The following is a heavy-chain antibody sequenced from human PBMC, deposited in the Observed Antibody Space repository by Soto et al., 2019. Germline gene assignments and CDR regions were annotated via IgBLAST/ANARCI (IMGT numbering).Heavy chain of an antibody. CDR3: ARYSAILGADY. D-gene: IGHD3-3*01. CDR2: MNPNSGNT. Sequence: QVQLVQSGAEVKKPGASVKVSCKASGYTFTSYDMNWVRQAAGQGLEWMGWMNPNSGNTGYAQKFQGRITMTRNTSIDTAYMELSSLRSEDTAVYYCARYSAILGADYWGQGTLVTVSS. J-gene: IGHJ4*02. CDR1: GYTFTSYD. V-gene: IGHV1-8*01.